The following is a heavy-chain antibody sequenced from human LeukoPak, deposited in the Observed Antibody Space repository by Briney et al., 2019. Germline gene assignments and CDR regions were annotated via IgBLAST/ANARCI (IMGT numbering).Heavy chain of an antibody. Sequence: SVKVSCKVSGGTFSRYAISWVRQAPGQGLECIVGVIPIFGTASYAQKFQGRVTITADESTSTAYMELSSVRSEDTAVYYCAREGYDSSGYTQGFDYWGQGTLVSVSS. CDR1: GGTFSRYA. J-gene: IGHJ4*02. CDR3: AREGYDSSGYTQGFDY. D-gene: IGHD3-22*01. CDR2: VIPIFGTA. V-gene: IGHV1-69*13.